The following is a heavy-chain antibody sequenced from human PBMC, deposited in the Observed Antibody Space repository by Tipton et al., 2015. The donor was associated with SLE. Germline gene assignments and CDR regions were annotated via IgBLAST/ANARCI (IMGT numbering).Heavy chain of an antibody. D-gene: IGHD3-16*01. CDR3: ARSSIASGGGYFDY. V-gene: IGHV4-59*08. CDR2: IYYSGST. CDR1: GGSISSYY. J-gene: IGHJ4*02. Sequence: LRLSCTVSGGSISSYYWSWIRQPPGKGLEWIGYIYYSGSTYHNPSLKSRVTISVDTSKNQFSLKLSSVTAAGTAVYYCARSSIASGGGYFDYWGQGTLVTVSS.